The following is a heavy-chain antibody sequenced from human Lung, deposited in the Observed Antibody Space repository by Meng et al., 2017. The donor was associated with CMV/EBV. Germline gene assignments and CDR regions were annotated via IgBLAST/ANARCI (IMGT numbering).Heavy chain of an antibody. D-gene: IGHD3-22*01. CDR2: FKGTTDGGTT. Sequence: GESXKISCAASGFTFSNARMSWVRQAPGKGLEWVGRFKGTTDGGTTDYAAPVKGRFSISRDDSKKTLHLQMNSLKTEDTAVYFSLYYYDSSGYVDYWGQGTXVTVSS. CDR3: LYYYDSSGYVDY. CDR1: GFTFSNAR. J-gene: IGHJ4*02. V-gene: IGHV3-15*01.